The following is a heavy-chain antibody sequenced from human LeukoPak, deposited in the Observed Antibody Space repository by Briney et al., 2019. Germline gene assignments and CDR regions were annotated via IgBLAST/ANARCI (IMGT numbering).Heavy chain of an antibody. J-gene: IGHJ3*02. CDR3: ARGDSSFDAFDI. CDR1: GGSVSSGSYY. Sequence: SETLSLTCTVSGGSVSSGSYYWRWIRQPPEKGLEWIGYIYYSGSTNYNPSLKSRVTISVDTSKNQFSLKLSSVTAADTAVYYCARGDSSFDAFDIWGQGTMVTVSS. CDR2: IYYSGST. D-gene: IGHD3-22*01. V-gene: IGHV4-61*01.